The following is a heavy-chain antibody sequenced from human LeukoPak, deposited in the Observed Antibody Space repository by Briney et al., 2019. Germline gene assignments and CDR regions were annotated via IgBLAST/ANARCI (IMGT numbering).Heavy chain of an antibody. J-gene: IGHJ4*02. Sequence: GGSLRLSCAASGFTFSSYSMNWVRQAPGKGLVWVSRINSDGSSTSYADSVKGRSTISRDNAKNTLYLQMNSLRAEDTAVYYCASPVVVAAPDYWGQGTLVTVSS. V-gene: IGHV3-74*01. D-gene: IGHD2-15*01. CDR1: GFTFSSYS. CDR3: ASPVVVAAPDY. CDR2: INSDGSST.